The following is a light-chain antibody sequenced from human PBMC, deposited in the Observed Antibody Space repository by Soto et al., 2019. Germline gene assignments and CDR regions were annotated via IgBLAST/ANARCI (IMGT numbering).Light chain of an antibody. V-gene: IGKV1-39*01. Sequence: DLQMTQSPSSLAASVGDRVTITCRASQSIRSYLNWYQQKPGKAPKLLISSASSLQSHVPSRFSDSGSGTDFTLTISSLQPEDFATYYCQQGYNTGTFGQGTKLEIK. CDR3: QQGYNTGT. J-gene: IGKJ2*01. CDR2: SAS. CDR1: QSIRSY.